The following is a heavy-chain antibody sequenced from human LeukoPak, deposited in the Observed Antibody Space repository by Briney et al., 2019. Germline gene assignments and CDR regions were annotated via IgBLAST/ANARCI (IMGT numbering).Heavy chain of an antibody. D-gene: IGHD1-26*01. Sequence: PGGSLRLSCAGSGFTFSNFWMGWVRQTPGKKLEWVASILKDGSVTKYVDSVKGRFTISRDNAKNSLYLQMNSLRAEDTAVYYCARGDSGSYYFDYWGQGTLVTVSS. CDR1: GFTFSNFW. J-gene: IGHJ4*02. CDR3: ARGDSGSYYFDY. V-gene: IGHV3-7*02. CDR2: ILKDGSVT.